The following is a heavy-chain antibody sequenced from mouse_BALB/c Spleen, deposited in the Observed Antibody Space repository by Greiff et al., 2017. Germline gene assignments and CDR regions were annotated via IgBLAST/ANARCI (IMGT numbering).Heavy chain of an antibody. D-gene: IGHD2-1*01. Sequence: VKLMESGPGLVAPSQSLSITCTVSGFSLTSYGVHWVRQPPGKGLEWLGVIWAGGSTNYNSALMSRLSISKDNSKSQVFLKMNSLQTDDTAMYYCARGPPYGNSLYYFDYWGQGTTLTVSS. V-gene: IGHV2-9*02. J-gene: IGHJ2*01. CDR3: ARGPPYGNSLYYFDY. CDR1: GFSLTSYG. CDR2: IWAGGST.